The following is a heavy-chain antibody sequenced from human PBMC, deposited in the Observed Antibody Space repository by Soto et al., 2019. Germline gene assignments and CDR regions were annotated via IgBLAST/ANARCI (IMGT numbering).Heavy chain of an antibody. V-gene: IGHV3-23*01. CDR3: AKGVYANNYYYYGMDV. Sequence: GGSLRLSCAASGFTFSNYAMSWVRQAPGKGLEWVSAISGTAGSTYYADSVKGRFTISRDNSKNTLYLQMNSLRAEDTAVYYCAKGVYANNYYYYGMDVWGQGTTVTVSS. J-gene: IGHJ6*02. CDR1: GFTFSNYA. D-gene: IGHD2-8*01. CDR2: ISGTAGST.